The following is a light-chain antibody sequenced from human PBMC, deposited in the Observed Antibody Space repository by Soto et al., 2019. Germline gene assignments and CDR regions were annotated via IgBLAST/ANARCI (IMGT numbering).Light chain of an antibody. Sequence: QSALTQPASVSGSPGQSITNSCTGSSSDIGGYNYVSWYQQYPGKAPKLLIYEVSNRPSGVSNRFSGSKSGNTASLTISGLQAEDEADYYCSSYATSIGVFGGGTKLTVL. CDR2: EVS. CDR1: SSDIGGYNY. V-gene: IGLV2-14*03. J-gene: IGLJ3*02. CDR3: SSYATSIGV.